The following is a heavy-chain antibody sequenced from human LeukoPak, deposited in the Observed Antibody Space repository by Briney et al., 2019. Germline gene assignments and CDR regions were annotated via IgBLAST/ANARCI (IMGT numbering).Heavy chain of an antibody. CDR1: GFTFSDYA. CDR2: IKQDGSEK. CDR3: ARYCSSTSCYGHWFDP. Sequence: GGSLRLSCAASGFTFSDYAMSWVRQAPGKGLEWVANIKQDGSEKYYVDSVKGRFTISRDNAKNSLYLQMNSLRAEDTAVYYCARYCSSTSCYGHWFDPWGQGTLVTVSS. V-gene: IGHV3-7*03. J-gene: IGHJ5*02. D-gene: IGHD2-2*01.